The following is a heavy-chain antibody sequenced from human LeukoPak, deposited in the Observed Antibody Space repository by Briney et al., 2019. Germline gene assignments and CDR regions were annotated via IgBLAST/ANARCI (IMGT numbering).Heavy chain of an antibody. CDR3: VKEHYYIDSRGPYDY. D-gene: IGHD3-22*01. V-gene: IGHV3-9*01. CDR1: GFTFDDYA. CDR2: ISWNSKNI. Sequence: PGGSLRLSCAASGFTFDDYAMHWVRQAPGKGLEWVSGISWNSKNIGYADSVKGRFTISRDNAKNSVYLQMNSLRAEDTAFYYCVKEHYYIDSRGPYDYWGQGTLVTVSS. J-gene: IGHJ4*02.